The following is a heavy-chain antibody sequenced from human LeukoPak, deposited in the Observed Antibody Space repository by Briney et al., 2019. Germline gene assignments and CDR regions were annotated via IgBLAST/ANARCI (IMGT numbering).Heavy chain of an antibody. CDR2: IYTSGST. J-gene: IGHJ3*02. V-gene: IGHV4-4*07. CDR1: GGSISSYY. CDR3: TRDNGGDSYAFDI. D-gene: IGHD4-23*01. Sequence: SETLSLTCTVSGGSISSYYWSWIRQPAGKGLEGIGRIYTSGSTNYNPSLKSRVTMSVDTSKNQFSLKLRSVNAADTALYYCTRDNGGDSYAFDIWGQGTLVTLSS.